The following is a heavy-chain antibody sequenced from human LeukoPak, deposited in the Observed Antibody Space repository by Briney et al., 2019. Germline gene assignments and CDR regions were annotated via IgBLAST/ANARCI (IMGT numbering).Heavy chain of an antibody. V-gene: IGHV3-21*01. CDR3: ASELLWFGEFDY. J-gene: IGHJ4*02. D-gene: IGHD3-10*01. CDR1: GFTFSSYS. CDR2: ISSSSSYI. Sequence: GGSLRLSCAASGFTFSSYSMNWVRQAPGKGLEWVSSISSSSSYIYYADSVKGRFTISRDNAKNSLYLQINSLRAEDTAVYYCASELLWFGEFDYWGQGTLVTVSS.